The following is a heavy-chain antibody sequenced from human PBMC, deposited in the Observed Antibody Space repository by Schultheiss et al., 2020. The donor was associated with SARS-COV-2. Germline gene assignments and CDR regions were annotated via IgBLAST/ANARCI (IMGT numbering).Heavy chain of an antibody. V-gene: IGHV4-61*02. CDR2: IYTSGST. CDR1: GGSISSGSYY. J-gene: IGHJ3*02. CDR3: ARNQGIRRSGPDAFDI. D-gene: IGHD2-15*01. Sequence: SETLSLTCTVSGGSISSGSYYWSWIRQPAGKGLEWIGRIYTSGSTYYNPSLKSRITISVDTSKTQFSLKLSSVTSADTAVYYCARNQGIRRSGPDAFDIWGQGTMVTVSS.